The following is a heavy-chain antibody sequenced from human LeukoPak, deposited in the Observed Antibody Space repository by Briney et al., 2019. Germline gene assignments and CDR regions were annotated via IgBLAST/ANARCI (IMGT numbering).Heavy chain of an antibody. CDR3: ARLGVAGSSGWYFDP. CDR1: GGSISGYY. CDR2: IYYSGST. V-gene: IGHV4-59*08. J-gene: IGHJ5*02. D-gene: IGHD6-19*01. Sequence: SETLSLTCSVSGGSISGYYWSWIQQPPGKGLEWIAYIYYSGSTNYNPSLKSRVTISVDTSKNQFSLKLSSVTAADTAVYYCARLGVAGSSGWYFDPWGQGTLVTVSS.